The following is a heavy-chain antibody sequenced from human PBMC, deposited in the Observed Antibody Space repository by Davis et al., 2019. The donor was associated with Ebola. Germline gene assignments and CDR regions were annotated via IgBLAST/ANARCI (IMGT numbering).Heavy chain of an antibody. V-gene: IGHV4-30-2*01. D-gene: IGHD3-3*01. J-gene: IGHJ4*02. Sequence: PSETLSLTCAVSGGSISSGGYSWSWIRQPPGKGLEWIGYIYHSGSTYYNPSLKSRVTISVDRSKNQFSLKLSSVTAADTAVYYCARSYYDFWSIDYWGQGTLVTVSS. CDR3: ARSYYDFWSIDY. CDR1: GGSISSGGYS. CDR2: IYHSGST.